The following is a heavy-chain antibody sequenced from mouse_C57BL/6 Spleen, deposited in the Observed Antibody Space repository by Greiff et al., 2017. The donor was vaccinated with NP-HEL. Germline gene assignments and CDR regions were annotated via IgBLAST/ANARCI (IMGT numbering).Heavy chain of an antibody. Sequence: VQLQQSGPELVKPGASVKISCKASGYAFSSSWMNWVKQRPGKGLEWIGRIYPGDGDTNYNGKFKGKATLTADKSSSTAYMQLSSLTSEDSAVYCCARGGGLYAMDYWGQGTSVTVSS. CDR3: ARGGGLYAMDY. CDR2: IYPGDGDT. V-gene: IGHV1-82*01. CDR1: GYAFSSSW. J-gene: IGHJ4*01.